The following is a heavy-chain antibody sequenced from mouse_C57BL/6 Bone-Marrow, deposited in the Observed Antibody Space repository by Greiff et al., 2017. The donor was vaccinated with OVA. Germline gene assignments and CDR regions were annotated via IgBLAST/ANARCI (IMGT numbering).Heavy chain of an antibody. CDR2: INPSNGGT. CDR1: GYTFTSYW. CDR3: ARGQPMGFYAMDY. Sequence: QVQLKQPGTELVKPGASVKLSCKASGYTFTSYWMHWVKQRPGQGLEWIGNINPSNGGTNYNEKFKSKATLTVDKSSSTAYMQLSSLTSEDSAVYYCARGQPMGFYAMDYWGQGTSVTVSS. D-gene: IGHD3-3*01. V-gene: IGHV1-53*01. J-gene: IGHJ4*01.